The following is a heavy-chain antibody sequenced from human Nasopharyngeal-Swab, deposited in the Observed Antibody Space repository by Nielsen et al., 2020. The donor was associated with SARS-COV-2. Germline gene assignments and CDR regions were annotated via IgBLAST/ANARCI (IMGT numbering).Heavy chain of an antibody. V-gene: IGHV1-8*01. J-gene: IGHJ6*03. CDR3: ARASKMVRGVIITSYYYSYYMDV. CDR2: MNPNSGNT. D-gene: IGHD3-10*01. Sequence: ASVKVSCKASGYTFTSYDINWVRQATGQGLEWMGWMNPNSGNTGYAQKFQGRVTMTRNTSISTAYMELSSLRSEDTAVYYCARASKMVRGVIITSYYYSYYMDVWGKGTTVTVSS. CDR1: GYTFTSYD.